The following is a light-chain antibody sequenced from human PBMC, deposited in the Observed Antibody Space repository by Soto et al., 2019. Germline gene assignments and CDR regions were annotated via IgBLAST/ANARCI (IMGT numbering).Light chain of an antibody. CDR2: EDT. V-gene: IGLV2-23*01. CDR1: SSDVGSYNL. Sequence: QSDLTQPASVSGSPGQSITISCTGTSSDVGSYNLVSWYQQHPGKAPKLMIYEDTKRPSGVSNRFSGSKSGNTASLTISGLQAEDEADYYCSSYAGSTTYVVFGGGTKLTVL. CDR3: SSYAGSTTYVV. J-gene: IGLJ2*01.